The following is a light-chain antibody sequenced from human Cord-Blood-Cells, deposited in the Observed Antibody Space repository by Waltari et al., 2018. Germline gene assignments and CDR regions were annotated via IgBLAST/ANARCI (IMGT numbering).Light chain of an antibody. Sequence: DIQMTQSPSSLSASVGDRVTITCRASQSISSYLNWYQQKPEKAPKLLIYAASSLQSGVPSRFSGSGSWTDFTLTISSLQPEDFATYYCQQSYSTPFTFGPGTKVDIK. CDR2: AAS. J-gene: IGKJ3*01. CDR1: QSISSY. V-gene: IGKV1-39*01. CDR3: QQSYSTPFT.